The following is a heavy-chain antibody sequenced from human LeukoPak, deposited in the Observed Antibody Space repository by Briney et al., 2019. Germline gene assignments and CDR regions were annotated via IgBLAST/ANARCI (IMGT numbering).Heavy chain of an antibody. CDR1: GFTFSSNW. CDR3: ARETPTAGADY. Sequence: PGGSLRLSCAASGFTFSSNWMHWVRQAPGKGLVWVARINSDGSTTSYADSVKGRFAISRDNAENSLYLQMNSLAAEDTGFYYCARETPTAGADYWGQGTLVTVSS. D-gene: IGHD1-26*01. V-gene: IGHV3-74*01. J-gene: IGHJ4*02. CDR2: INSDGSTT.